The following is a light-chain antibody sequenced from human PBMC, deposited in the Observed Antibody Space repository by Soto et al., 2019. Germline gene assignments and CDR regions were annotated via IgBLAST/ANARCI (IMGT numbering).Light chain of an antibody. V-gene: IGKV1-33*01. J-gene: IGKJ4*01. CDR3: QQYDNLPLT. CDR1: QDISNY. Sequence: DIQMTQSPSSLSASVGDRVTITCQASQDISNYLNWYQQKPGKAPKLLIYDASNLETGVPSRFSGSGSGTDFTSTISSLQPKAIATSYCQQYDNLPLTFGGGTKVEIK. CDR2: DAS.